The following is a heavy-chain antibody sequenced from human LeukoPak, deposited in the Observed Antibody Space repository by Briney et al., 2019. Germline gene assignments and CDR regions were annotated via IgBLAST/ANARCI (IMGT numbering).Heavy chain of an antibody. CDR3: ARARMEAVYAFDI. D-gene: IGHD6-19*01. CDR1: GYTFTCYD. V-gene: IGHV1-46*01. J-gene: IGHJ3*02. CDR2: INPSGGST. Sequence: EASVKVSCKASGYTFTCYDINWVRQAPGQGLEWMGIINPSGGSTSYAQKFQGRVTMTRDTSTSTVYMELSSLRSEDTAVYYCARARMEAVYAFDIWGQGTMVTVSS.